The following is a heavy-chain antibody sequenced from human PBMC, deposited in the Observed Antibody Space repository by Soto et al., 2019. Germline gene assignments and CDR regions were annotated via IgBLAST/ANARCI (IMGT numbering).Heavy chain of an antibody. V-gene: IGHV3-23*01. CDR3: ARATGGGRGYIDM. J-gene: IGHJ4*01. CDR1: GFSINNYA. Sequence: EVQLLQSGGGLEQRGGSLRLSCTASGFSINNYAGTWVRQAPGRGLEYVSSISGSGEYTYYTDSVKGRFTISRDTSKNTLFLQMNSLGDDDSGIYFCARATGGGRGYIDMWGQGTLVTVSS. D-gene: IGHD1-26*01. CDR2: ISGSGEYT.